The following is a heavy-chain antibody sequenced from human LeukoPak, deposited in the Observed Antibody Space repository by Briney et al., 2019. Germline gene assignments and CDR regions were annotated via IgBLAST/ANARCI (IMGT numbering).Heavy chain of an antibody. CDR3: AKDRWVGYCSSTSCHTPSYYFDY. CDR1: GFTFSSYG. V-gene: IGHV3-30*02. J-gene: IGHJ4*02. Sequence: GGSLRLSCAASGFTFSSYGMHWVRQAPGKGLEWVAFIRYDGSNKYYADSVKGRFTISRDNSKNTLYLQMNSLRAEDTAVYYCAKDRWVGYCSSTSCHTPSYYFDYWGQGTLATVSS. D-gene: IGHD2-2*02. CDR2: IRYDGSNK.